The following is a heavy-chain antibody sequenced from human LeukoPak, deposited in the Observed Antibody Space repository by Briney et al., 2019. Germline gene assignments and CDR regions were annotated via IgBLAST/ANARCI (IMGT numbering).Heavy chain of an antibody. CDR1: GGTFSSYT. J-gene: IGHJ5*02. Sequence: SVKVSSKASGGTFSSYTISWVRQAPGQGLEWMGRIIPILGIANYAQKFQGRVTITADKSTSTAYMELSSLRSEDTAVYYCARGPPPITIFGVVTANWFDPWGQETLVTVSS. D-gene: IGHD3-3*01. CDR2: IIPILGIA. V-gene: IGHV1-69*02. CDR3: ARGPPPITIFGVVTANWFDP.